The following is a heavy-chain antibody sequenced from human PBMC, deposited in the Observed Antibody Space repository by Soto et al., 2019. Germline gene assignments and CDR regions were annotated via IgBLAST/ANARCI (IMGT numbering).Heavy chain of an antibody. Sequence: EVHLVESGGGLVQPGGSLRLSCVASGFTFSDYWMHWVRQAPGKGLVWVSRIESEGSSTSYADSVEGRFTISRDNAKNTLFFQMTSLRAEGSAVYYCVRAVTATPDYWGQGTLVTVSS. J-gene: IGHJ4*02. CDR2: IESEGSST. D-gene: IGHD1-20*01. CDR1: GFTFSDYW. CDR3: VRAVTATPDY. V-gene: IGHV3-74*01.